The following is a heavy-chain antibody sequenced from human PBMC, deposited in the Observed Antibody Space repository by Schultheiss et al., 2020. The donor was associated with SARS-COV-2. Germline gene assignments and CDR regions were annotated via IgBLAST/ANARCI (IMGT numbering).Heavy chain of an antibody. V-gene: IGHV3-23*01. CDR1: GFTFSDYY. CDR2: ISGSGGST. Sequence: GGSLRLSCAASGFTFSDYYMDWVRQTQGRGLEWVSGISGSGGSTYYADSVKGRFTISRDNSKNTLYLQMNSLRAEDTAVYYCARDQAIVAAGTGTFVEYFDDWGQGTLVTVSS. CDR3: ARDQAIVAAGTGTFVEYFDD. D-gene: IGHD6-13*01. J-gene: IGHJ4*02.